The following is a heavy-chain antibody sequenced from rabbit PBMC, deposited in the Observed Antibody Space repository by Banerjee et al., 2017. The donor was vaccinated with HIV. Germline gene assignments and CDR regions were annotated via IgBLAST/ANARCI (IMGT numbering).Heavy chain of an antibody. D-gene: IGHD4-1*01. V-gene: IGHV1S7*01. J-gene: IGHJ3*01. CDR3: ARAIGPWLGLTRLDF. CDR1: GIDFTNYY. CDR2: IYAAKGST. Sequence: QLTETGGGLVQPGGSLTISCKASGIDFTNYYITWVRQAPGEGLEWIGIIYAAKGSTDYSSWVNVRFTISSDNAQSTVDLKMTSLTAADTSTYFCARAIGPWLGLTRLDFWGPGTLVTVS.